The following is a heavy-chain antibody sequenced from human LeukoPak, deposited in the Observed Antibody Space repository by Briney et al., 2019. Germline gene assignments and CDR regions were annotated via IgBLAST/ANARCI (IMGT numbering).Heavy chain of an antibody. D-gene: IGHD6-13*01. Sequence: GGSLRLSCAASGLTFRNYGMHWVRQAPGKGLEWVATIKADGSGAYYVDSVKGRFTISRDNAKNSLYLQMNSLRAEDTAVYFCARYTRPIDYWGQGTLVTVSS. V-gene: IGHV3-7*05. CDR2: IKADGSGA. CDR3: ARYTRPIDY. J-gene: IGHJ4*02. CDR1: GLTFRNYG.